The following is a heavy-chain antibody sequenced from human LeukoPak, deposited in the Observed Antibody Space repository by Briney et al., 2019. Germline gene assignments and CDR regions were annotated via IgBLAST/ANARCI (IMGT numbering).Heavy chain of an antibody. D-gene: IGHD3-22*01. CDR1: GGTFSSYA. J-gene: IGHJ3*02. CDR3: AVDSSGHHDAFDI. Sequence: ASVKVSCKASGGTFSSYAISWVRQAPGQGLEWMGGIIPIFGTANYAQKFQGRVTITTDESTSTAYMELSSLRSEDTAVYYCAVDSSGHHDAFDIWGQGTMVTVSS. V-gene: IGHV1-69*05. CDR2: IIPIFGTA.